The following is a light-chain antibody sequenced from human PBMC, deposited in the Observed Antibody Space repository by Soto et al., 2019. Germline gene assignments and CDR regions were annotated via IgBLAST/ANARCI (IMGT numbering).Light chain of an antibody. Sequence: DIQMTQSPSALSASVGDRVTITCRASQSISSYLNWYQQKPGKAPKHLIYAASSLQSGVPSRFSGSGSGTDFTLTISSLQPEDFATYYCQQSYSTPLTFGPGTKVDIK. CDR1: QSISSY. V-gene: IGKV1-39*01. CDR2: AAS. CDR3: QQSYSTPLT. J-gene: IGKJ3*01.